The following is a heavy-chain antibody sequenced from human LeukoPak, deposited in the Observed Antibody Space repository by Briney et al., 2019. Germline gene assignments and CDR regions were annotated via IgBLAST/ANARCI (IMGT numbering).Heavy chain of an antibody. CDR3: ASLARVDYYYYYMDV. D-gene: IGHD2-15*01. J-gene: IGHJ6*03. CDR1: GFTFSDYY. CDR2: ISSSGSTI. V-gene: IGHV3-11*04. Sequence: GGTLSLSCAASGFTFSDYYMSWIRQAPGKGLEWVSYISSSGSTIYYADSVKGRFTISRDNAKNSLYLKMNSLRAEDTAVYYCASLARVDYYYYYMDVWGKGTTVTVSS.